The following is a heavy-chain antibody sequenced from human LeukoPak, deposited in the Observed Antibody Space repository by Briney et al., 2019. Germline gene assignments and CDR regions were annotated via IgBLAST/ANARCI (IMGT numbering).Heavy chain of an antibody. CDR2: IYTSGST. V-gene: IGHV4-4*07. CDR3: ARGIAVAGNFDY. J-gene: IGHJ4*02. D-gene: IGHD6-19*01. Sequence: PSETLSLTCTVSGGSISSYYWSWIRQPAGKGLEWIGRIYTSGSTNYNPSLKSRVTMSVDTSKNQFSLKLRSVTAADTTVYYCARGIAVAGNFDYWGQGTLVTVSS. CDR1: GGSISSYY.